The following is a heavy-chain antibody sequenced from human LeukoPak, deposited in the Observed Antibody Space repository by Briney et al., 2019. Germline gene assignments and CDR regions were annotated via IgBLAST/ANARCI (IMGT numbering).Heavy chain of an antibody. CDR1: GFTFSSYR. D-gene: IGHD3-22*01. V-gene: IGHV3-21*01. Sequence: GGSLRLSCAASGFTFSSYRMNWVRQAPGKGLEWVSSISSSSSYIYYADSVKGRFTISRDNAKNSLYLQMNSLRAEDTAVYYCARVLYYYDSSGYYKDYWGQGTLVTVSS. CDR2: ISSSSSYI. CDR3: ARVLYYYDSSGYYKDY. J-gene: IGHJ4*02.